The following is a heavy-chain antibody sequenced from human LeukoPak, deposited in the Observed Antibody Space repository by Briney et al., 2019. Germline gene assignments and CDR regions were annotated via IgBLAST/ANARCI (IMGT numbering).Heavy chain of an antibody. V-gene: IGHV3-74*01. CDR2: INNDGRSA. CDR1: GLTFSNYG. CDR3: ARNYNGMSN. J-gene: IGHJ4*02. D-gene: IGHD1-26*01. Sequence: SGGSLRLSCAASGLTFSNYGMMWVRQAPGKGLVWVSYINNDGRSATYADSVKGRFTISRDNAKNTLYLQMNSLKPEDSAMYYCARNYNGMSNWGQGTLVIVSS.